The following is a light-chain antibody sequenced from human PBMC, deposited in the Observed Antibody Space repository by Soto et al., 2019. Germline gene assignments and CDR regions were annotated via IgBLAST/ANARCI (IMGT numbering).Light chain of an antibody. CDR2: EVS. CDR1: SSDVGGYNY. CDR3: SSYTNSNTYV. J-gene: IGLJ1*01. V-gene: IGLV2-14*01. Sequence: QSVLTQPASVSGSPGQSITISCTGTSSDVGGYNYVSWYQLHPGKAPKLMVYEVSNRPSGVSYRFSGSKSGNTASLTISGLQTEDEADYYCSSYTNSNTYVFGTGTKVTVL.